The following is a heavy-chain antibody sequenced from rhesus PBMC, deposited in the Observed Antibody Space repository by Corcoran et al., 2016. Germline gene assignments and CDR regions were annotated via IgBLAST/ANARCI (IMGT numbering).Heavy chain of an antibody. J-gene: IGHJ4*01. CDR2: ISGRGGSN. Sequence: QLQLQESGPGLVKPSETLSLTCAVSGGSISSNYWSWIRQPPGKGLEWIGRISGRGGSNDYTPPLRSRVTISTDTSKNQFSLKLSSVTAADTAVYYCARDIAAAVHFDYWGQGVLVTVSS. D-gene: IGHD6-25*01. V-gene: IGHV4-173*01. CDR1: GGSISSNY. CDR3: ARDIAAAVHFDY.